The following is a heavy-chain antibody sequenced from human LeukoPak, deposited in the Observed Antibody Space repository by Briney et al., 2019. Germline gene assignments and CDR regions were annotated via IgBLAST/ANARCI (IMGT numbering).Heavy chain of an antibody. Sequence: SETLSLTCTVSGGSISSSSYYWGWIRQPPGKGLEWIGSIYYSGSTYYNPSLKSRVTISVDTSKNQFSLKLSSVTAADTAVYYCARGDLWFGELPFDYWGQGTLVTVSS. CDR1: GGSISSSSYY. CDR2: IYYSGST. CDR3: ARGDLWFGELPFDY. J-gene: IGHJ4*02. V-gene: IGHV4-39*07. D-gene: IGHD3-10*01.